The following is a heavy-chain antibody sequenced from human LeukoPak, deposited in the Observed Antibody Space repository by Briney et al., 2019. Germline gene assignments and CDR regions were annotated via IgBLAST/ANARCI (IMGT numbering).Heavy chain of an antibody. V-gene: IGHV5-51*01. CDR1: GYSFTTYW. J-gene: IGHJ5*02. D-gene: IGHD3-10*01. CDR3: AKLGELETLDP. CDR2: IYPGDSDT. Sequence: GESLKISCKGSGYSFTTYWIGWVRQMPGKGLELMGIIYPGDSDTRYSPSFQGQVTISADRSISTAYLQWSSLKASDTAMYYCAKLGELETLDPWGQGTLVTVSS.